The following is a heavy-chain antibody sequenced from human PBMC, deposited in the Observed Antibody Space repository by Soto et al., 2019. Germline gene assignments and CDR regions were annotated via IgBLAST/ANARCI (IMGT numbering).Heavy chain of an antibody. CDR2: MSGNDENT. D-gene: IGHD3-10*01. V-gene: IGHV3-23*01. CDR1: GFTFNTYA. CDR3: AKDKYAGSGSYKYYYCNYELDV. J-gene: IGHJ6*02. Sequence: GGSLRLPCAASGFTFNTYAMSWVRQAPGKGLEWVSTMSGNDENTYYGDSVKGRFTISRDSSKKTLYLQMNDLSAEDTALYYCAKDKYAGSGSYKYYYCNYELDVCG.